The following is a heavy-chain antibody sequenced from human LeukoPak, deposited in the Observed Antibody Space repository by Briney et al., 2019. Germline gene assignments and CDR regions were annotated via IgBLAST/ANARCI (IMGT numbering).Heavy chain of an antibody. V-gene: IGHV1-2*02. CDR3: ATRSRRDCTNGVCATDY. CDR1: GYRFTGYH. D-gene: IGHD2-8*01. J-gene: IGHJ4*02. Sequence: ASVKVSCKASGYRFTGYHIHWVRQAPGQGLEWMGWINPNSGGTNYAQKFQGRVTVTRDTSISTAYMELSRLRSDDTAVYYCATRSRRDCTNGVCATDYWGQGTLVTVSS. CDR2: INPNSGGT.